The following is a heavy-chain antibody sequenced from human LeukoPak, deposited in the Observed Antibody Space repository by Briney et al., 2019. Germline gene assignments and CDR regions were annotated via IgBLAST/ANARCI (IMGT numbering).Heavy chain of an antibody. Sequence: GGSLRLSCAASGGTFSSYAISWVRQAPGQGLEWMGGIIPIFGTANYAQKFQGRVTITADESTSTAYMELSSLRSEDTAVYYCARGNGEYFQHWGQGTLVTVSS. CDR2: IIPIFGTA. CDR3: ARGNGEYFQH. CDR1: GGTFSSYA. V-gene: IGHV1-69*01. J-gene: IGHJ1*01. D-gene: IGHD2-8*01.